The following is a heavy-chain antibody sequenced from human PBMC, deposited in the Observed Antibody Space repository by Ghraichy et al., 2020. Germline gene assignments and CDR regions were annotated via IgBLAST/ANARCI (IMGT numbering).Heavy chain of an antibody. D-gene: IGHD3-10*01. CDR3: AKHLGSSGVDV. CDR1: GFTFSIHW. CDR2: TNSDGTTA. Sequence: GGSLRLSCAASGFTFSIHWMHWVRQIPGKGLVWVSRTNSDGTTATYADSVRGQSSISRDNAKNTLYLQMNSLRAEDTAVYYCAKHLGSSGVDVWGQGTTVTVSS. J-gene: IGHJ6*02. V-gene: IGHV3-74*01.